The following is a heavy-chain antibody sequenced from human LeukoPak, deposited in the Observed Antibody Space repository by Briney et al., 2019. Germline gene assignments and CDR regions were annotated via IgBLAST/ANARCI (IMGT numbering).Heavy chain of an antibody. CDR1: DDSITIYY. J-gene: IGHJ4*02. CDR2: IYHGGST. V-gene: IGHV4-39*01. CDR3: ARLPRGLIRSY. D-gene: IGHD3-16*01. Sequence: PSETLSLTCTVSDDSITIYYWTWIRQPPGKGLEWIGTIYHGGSTDSYTGRTYYKSSLKSRVTISVDTSNNQFSLTMASVTAADTAVYYCARLPRGLIRSYWGQGTLVTVSS.